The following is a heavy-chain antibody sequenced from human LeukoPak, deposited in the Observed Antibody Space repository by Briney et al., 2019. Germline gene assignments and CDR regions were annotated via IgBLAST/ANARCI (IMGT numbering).Heavy chain of an antibody. CDR3: AKNYYGSGTMGGY. J-gene: IGHJ4*02. CDR2: IGGSGAST. V-gene: IGHV3-23*01. D-gene: IGHD3-10*01. CDR1: GFTFSSFT. Sequence: GGSLRLSCAASGFTFSSFTMTWVRQGPGKGLEWVSTIGGSGASTYYAGSVKGRFTISRDNSKNTLSLQMNSLRAEDSAIYYCAKNYYGSGTMGGYWGQGTLVTVSS.